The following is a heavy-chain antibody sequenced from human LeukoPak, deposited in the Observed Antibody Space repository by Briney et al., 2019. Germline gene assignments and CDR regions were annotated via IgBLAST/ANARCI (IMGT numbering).Heavy chain of an antibody. CDR1: GGSISSGGYY. CDR3: ARDSAPLWFGEKTGNWFDP. V-gene: IGHV4-31*03. CDR2: IYYSGST. D-gene: IGHD3-10*01. Sequence: SQPLSLTCTVSGGSISSGGYYWSWIRPHPGKGLEWIGYIYYSGSTYYNPSLKSRVTIPVDTSKNQFSRKLSSVTAADTAVYSCARDSAPLWFGEKTGNWFDPWGQGTLVTVSS. J-gene: IGHJ5*02.